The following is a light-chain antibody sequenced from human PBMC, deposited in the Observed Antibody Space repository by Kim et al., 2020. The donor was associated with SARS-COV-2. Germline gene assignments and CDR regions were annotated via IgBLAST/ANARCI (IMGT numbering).Light chain of an antibody. Sequence: AQGKTARITCGGNNIGSKSVHWYQPKPGQAPVLVIYYDSDRPSGIPERFSGSNSGNTATLTISRVEAGDEADYYCQVWDSSSDHVVFGGGTKLTVL. V-gene: IGLV3-21*04. CDR1: NIGSKS. J-gene: IGLJ2*01. CDR3: QVWDSSSDHVV. CDR2: YDS.